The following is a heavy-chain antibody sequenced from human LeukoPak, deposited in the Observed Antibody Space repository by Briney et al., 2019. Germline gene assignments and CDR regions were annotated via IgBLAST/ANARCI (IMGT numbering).Heavy chain of an antibody. CDR2: IRVNYET. CDR1: GFTFSNYA. CDR3: TRSGMAALAVDS. V-gene: IGHV3-23*01. Sequence: GGSLRLSCAASGFTFSNYAINWVRQAPGKGLEWVSGIRVNYETYYADSVRGRFAISRDNSGNTLYLQMNGLRAEDTAVYYCTRSGMAALAVDSWGQGTLVTVSS. D-gene: IGHD6-13*01. J-gene: IGHJ4*02.